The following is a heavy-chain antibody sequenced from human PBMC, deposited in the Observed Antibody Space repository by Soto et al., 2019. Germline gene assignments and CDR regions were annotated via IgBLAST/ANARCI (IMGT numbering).Heavy chain of an antibody. D-gene: IGHD2-2*01. CDR1: GGSFSGYY. CDR2: INHSGST. CDR3: ARGGGVVVPAALIDY. Sequence: QVQLQQWGAGLLKPSETLSLTCAVYGGSFSGYYWSWIRQPPGKGLEWIGEINHSGSTNYNPSLKSRVTISVDTSKTQFSLKLSSVTAADTAVYCCARGGGVVVPAALIDYWGQGTLVTVSS. V-gene: IGHV4-34*01. J-gene: IGHJ4*02.